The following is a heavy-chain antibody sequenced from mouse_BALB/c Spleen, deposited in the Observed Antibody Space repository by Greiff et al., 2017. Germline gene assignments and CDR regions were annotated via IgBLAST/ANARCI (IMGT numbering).Heavy chain of an antibody. CDR1: GFSLTSYG. CDR3: ARDDGRYFAY. CDR2: ICAGGST. D-gene: IGHD2-3*01. Sequence: VQLQQSGPGLVAPAQCLSISCTVSGFSLTSYGVHWVRQPPGKGLEWLGVICAGGSTNYNSALMSRLSISTDNSKSQVFLTMNSLQTDDTAMYYCARDDGRYFAYWGQGTLVTVSA. V-gene: IGHV2-9*02. J-gene: IGHJ3*01.